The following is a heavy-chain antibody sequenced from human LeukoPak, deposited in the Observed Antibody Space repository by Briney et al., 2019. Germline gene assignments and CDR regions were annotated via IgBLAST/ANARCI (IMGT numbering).Heavy chain of an antibody. J-gene: IGHJ4*02. CDR2: IYHSGST. Sequence: SETLSLTCAVSGGSISSSNWWSWVRQPPGKGLGWIGEIYHSGSTNYNPSLKSRVTISVDKSKNQFSLKLSSVTAADTAVYYCARSYYYDSGVKVGWGQGALVTVSS. CDR3: ARSYYYDSGVKVG. D-gene: IGHD3-22*01. V-gene: IGHV4-4*02. CDR1: GGSISSSNW.